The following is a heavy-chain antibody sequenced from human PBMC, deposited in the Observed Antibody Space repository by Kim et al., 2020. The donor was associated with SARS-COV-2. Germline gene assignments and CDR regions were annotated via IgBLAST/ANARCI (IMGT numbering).Heavy chain of an antibody. J-gene: IGHJ4*02. Sequence: NYHPPLRSRVTISVDTSKNQFSLKLSSVTAADTAVYYCAGTARGANFDYWGRGALVTVSS. D-gene: IGHD1-26*01. CDR3: AGTARGANFDY. V-gene: IGHV4-4*09.